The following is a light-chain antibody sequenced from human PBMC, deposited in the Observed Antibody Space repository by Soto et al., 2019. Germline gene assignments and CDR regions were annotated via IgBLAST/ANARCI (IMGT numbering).Light chain of an antibody. Sequence: VLTQPPSASGSPGQSVTISCTGTSSDVGAYKYVSWYQQYPGKAPKLMIYEVTKRPSGVPDRFSGSKSGNTASLTVSGLQAEDEADYYCTSYVGNDIWVFGGGTKLTVL. CDR3: TSYVGNDIWV. V-gene: IGLV2-8*01. J-gene: IGLJ3*02. CDR2: EVT. CDR1: SSDVGAYKY.